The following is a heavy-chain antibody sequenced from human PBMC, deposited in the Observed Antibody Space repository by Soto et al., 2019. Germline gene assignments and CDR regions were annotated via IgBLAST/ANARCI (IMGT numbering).Heavy chain of an antibody. D-gene: IGHD6-13*01. V-gene: IGHV4-34*01. CDR2: INHSGST. CDR3: ARGGFYSSSWYGLDY. J-gene: IGHJ4*02. Sequence: PSETLSLTCAVYGGSFSGYYWSWIRQPPGKGLEWIGEINHSGSTNYNPSLKSRVTISVDTSKNQFSLKLSSVTAADTAVYYCARGGFYSSSWYGLDYWGQGTLVTVSS. CDR1: GGSFSGYY.